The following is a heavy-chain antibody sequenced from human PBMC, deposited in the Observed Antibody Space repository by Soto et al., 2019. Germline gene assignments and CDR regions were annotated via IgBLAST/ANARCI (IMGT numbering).Heavy chain of an antibody. CDR3: ASLPGNSSSWYKGRYV. Sequence: SANLSLTRAFYGWSLSGYYWSWIRQPPGKGLEWIGEINHSGSTNYNPSLKSRVTISVDTSKNQFSLKLSSVTAADTAVYYCASLPGNSSSWYKGRYVWGQGTTVTVSS. J-gene: IGHJ6*02. CDR1: GWSLSGYY. D-gene: IGHD6-13*01. V-gene: IGHV4-34*01. CDR2: INHSGST.